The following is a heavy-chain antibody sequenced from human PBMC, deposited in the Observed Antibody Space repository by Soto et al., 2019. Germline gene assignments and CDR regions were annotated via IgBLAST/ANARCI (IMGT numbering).Heavy chain of an antibody. V-gene: IGHV4-30-4*01. CDR1: GGSINSGDYY. J-gene: IGHJ3*02. D-gene: IGHD3-22*01. CDR2: IYYSGST. Sequence: QVQLQESGPGLVKPSQTLSLTCTVSGGSINSGDYYWSWIRQPPGKGLEWIGYIYYSGSTYYNPSLKSRITISVDTSKNQFSRKLSSVTAADTAVYYCARDWYYSDSTGYYHDVFDIWGQGTMVTVSS. CDR3: ARDWYYSDSTGYYHDVFDI.